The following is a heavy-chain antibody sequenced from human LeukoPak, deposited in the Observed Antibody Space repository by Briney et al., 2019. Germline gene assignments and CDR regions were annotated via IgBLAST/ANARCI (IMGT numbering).Heavy chain of an antibody. V-gene: IGHV1-69*13. J-gene: IGHJ4*02. Sequence: ASVKVSCKASGGTFSRYAISWVRQAPGQGLEWMGGIIPICGTANYAQKFQGRVTITADESSTTAYMELSGLRSEDTAVYYCATDASIYDSRGYYYLWWGQGTLVTVSS. D-gene: IGHD3-22*01. CDR3: ATDASIYDSRGYYYLW. CDR2: IIPICGTA. CDR1: GGTFSRYA.